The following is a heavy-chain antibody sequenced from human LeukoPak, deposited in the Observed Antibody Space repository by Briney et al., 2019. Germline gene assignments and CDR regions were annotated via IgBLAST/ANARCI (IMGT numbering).Heavy chain of an antibody. V-gene: IGHV3-33*01. D-gene: IGHD3-22*01. CDR1: GFTFSSYG. J-gene: IGHJ4*02. CDR3: ARDPTGYYDSSGYYFHY. CDR2: IWYDGSNK. Sequence: GGSLRLSCAASGFTFSSYGMHWVRQAPGKGLEGVAVIWYDGSNKYYADSVKGRFTISRDNSKNTLYLQMNSLRAEDTAVYYCARDPTGYYDSSGYYFHYWGQGTLVTVSS.